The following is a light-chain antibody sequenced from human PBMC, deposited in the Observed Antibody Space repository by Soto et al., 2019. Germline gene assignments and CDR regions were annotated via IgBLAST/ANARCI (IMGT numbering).Light chain of an antibody. Sequence: EIVLSQSPATLSFSPGERAPLSCRASQSVSSYLAWYQQKPGQAPRLLIYDASNRATGIPARFSGSGSGTDFTLTISSLEPEDFAVYYCQQRSNWPITFGQGTRLEIK. V-gene: IGKV3-11*01. CDR3: QQRSNWPIT. CDR2: DAS. J-gene: IGKJ5*01. CDR1: QSVSSY.